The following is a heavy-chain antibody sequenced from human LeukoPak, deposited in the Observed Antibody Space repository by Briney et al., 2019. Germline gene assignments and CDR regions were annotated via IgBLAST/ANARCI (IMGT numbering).Heavy chain of an antibody. D-gene: IGHD3-16*01. CDR2: TSYDGSKA. V-gene: IGHV3-33*01. J-gene: IGHJ4*02. CDR1: GFTLSCCG. CDR3: ARWDGGDERRLRY. Sequence: PGGSLRLSCAASGFTLSCCGMHWVRQAPGKGLEWVAYTSYDGSKANYIESVKGRFIISRDNSRNTLHLQLNSLRAEDTALYYCARWDGGDERRLRYWGQGTLVTVSS.